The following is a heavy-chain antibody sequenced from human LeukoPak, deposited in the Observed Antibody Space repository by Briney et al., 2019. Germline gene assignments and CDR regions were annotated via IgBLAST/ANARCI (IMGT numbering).Heavy chain of an antibody. V-gene: IGHV4-61*02. J-gene: IGHJ6*03. Sequence: KPSETLSLTCTVSGGSISSGSYYWSWIRQPAGKGLEWIGRIYTSGSTNYNPSLKSRVTISVDTSKNQFSLKLSSVTAADTAVYYCARVRSIGSSWGLAHYMDVWGKGTTVTVSS. D-gene: IGHD6-13*01. CDR1: GGSISSGSYY. CDR2: IYTSGST. CDR3: ARVRSIGSSWGLAHYMDV.